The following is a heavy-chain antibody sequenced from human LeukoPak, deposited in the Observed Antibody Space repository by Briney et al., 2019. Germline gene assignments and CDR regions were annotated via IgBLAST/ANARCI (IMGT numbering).Heavy chain of an antibody. D-gene: IGHD3-22*01. CDR1: GFTFSSYT. V-gene: IGHV3-30-3*01. J-gene: IGHJ4*02. Sequence: GGSLRLSCAVSGFTFSSYTMHWVRQAPGKGLEWVAVISHDGSNTYYADSVKGRFTISRDNSKNTLYLQMNSLRAEDTAVYYCARDGVIGNYDSSGYYYAYFDYWGQGTLVTVSS. CDR3: ARDGVIGNYDSSGYYYAYFDY. CDR2: ISHDGSNT.